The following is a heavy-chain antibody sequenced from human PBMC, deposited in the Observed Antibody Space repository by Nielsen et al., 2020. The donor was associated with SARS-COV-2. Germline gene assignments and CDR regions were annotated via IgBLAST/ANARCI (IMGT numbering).Heavy chain of an antibody. CDR1: GYTFTSYA. J-gene: IGHJ3*02. V-gene: IGHV1-3*01. D-gene: IGHD1-26*01. CDR3: ARGEYSGDAFDI. Sequence: ASVKVSCKASGYTFTSYAMHWVRQAPGQRLEWMGWINAGNGNTKYSQKFQGRVTMTTDTSTSTAYMELRSLRSDDTAVYYCARGEYSGDAFDIWGQGTMVTVSS. CDR2: INAGNGNT.